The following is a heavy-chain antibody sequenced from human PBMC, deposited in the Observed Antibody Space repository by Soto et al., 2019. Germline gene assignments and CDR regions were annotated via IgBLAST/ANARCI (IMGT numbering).Heavy chain of an antibody. V-gene: IGHV3-74*01. J-gene: IGHJ3*02. D-gene: IGHD4-17*01. Sequence: GGSLGLSCAASGFTFSSYWMHWVRQAPGKGLVWVSRINSDGSSTSYADSVKGRFTISRDNAKNTLYLQMNSLRAEDTAVYYCARMAAYGDYAGAFDIWGQGTMVTVSS. CDR1: GFTFSSYW. CDR2: INSDGSST. CDR3: ARMAAYGDYAGAFDI.